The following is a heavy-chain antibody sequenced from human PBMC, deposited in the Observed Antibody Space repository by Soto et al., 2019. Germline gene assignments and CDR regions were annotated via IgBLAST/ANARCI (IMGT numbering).Heavy chain of an antibody. D-gene: IGHD6-19*01. CDR3: AKDGVSGTADAFDI. CDR1: GFTFSSYS. V-gene: IGHV3-21*01. J-gene: IGHJ3*02. CDR2: ISSSSSYI. Sequence: GGSLRLSCAASGFTFSSYSMNWVRQAPGKGMEWVSSISSSSSYIYYADSVKGRFTISRDNSKNSLYLQMNSLRAEDTVVYYCAKDGVSGTADAFDIWGQGTMVTVSS.